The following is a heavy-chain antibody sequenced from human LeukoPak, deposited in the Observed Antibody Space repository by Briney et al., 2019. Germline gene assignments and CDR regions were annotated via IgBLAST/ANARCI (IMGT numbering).Heavy chain of an antibody. CDR3: ARGRPLVYYYGSGSYLLDY. CDR1: GYTFTGYY. V-gene: IGHV1-2*02. CDR2: INPNSGGT. J-gene: IGHJ4*02. Sequence: ASVKVSCKASGYTFTGYYMHWVRQAPGQGLEWMGWINPNSGGTNYAQKFQGRVTMTRDTSISTAYMELSRLRSDDTAVYYCARGRPLVYYYGSGSYLLDYWGQGTLVTVSS. D-gene: IGHD3-10*01.